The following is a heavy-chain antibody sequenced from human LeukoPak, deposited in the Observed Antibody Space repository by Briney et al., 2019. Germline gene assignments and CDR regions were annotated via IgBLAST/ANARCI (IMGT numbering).Heavy chain of an antibody. CDR1: GCTFSIYS. Sequence: PGGSLRLSCAASGCTFSIYSMNWVRQAPGKGLEWVAYISTSRSTIYYADSVKGRFTISRDNAKNSLYLQMNSLTAEDTAVYYCARTARQYTGGTEDYWGQGPLVTASS. CDR3: ARTARQYTGGTEDY. V-gene: IGHV3-48*04. J-gene: IGHJ4*02. CDR2: ISTSRSTI. D-gene: IGHD5-12*01.